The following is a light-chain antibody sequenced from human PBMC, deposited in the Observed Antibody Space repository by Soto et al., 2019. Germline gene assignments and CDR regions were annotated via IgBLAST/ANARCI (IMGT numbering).Light chain of an antibody. CDR3: SSFTSSHIYV. Sequence: QSALTQPASVSGSPGQAITISCTGTSSDVGSYNLVSWYQQHPGKAPKLMLYEVSNRPSGVSTRFSGSKSDNTASLTISGLQAEDEADYYCSSFTSSHIYVFGTGTKLTVL. CDR1: SSDVGSYNL. J-gene: IGLJ1*01. CDR2: EVS. V-gene: IGLV2-14*02.